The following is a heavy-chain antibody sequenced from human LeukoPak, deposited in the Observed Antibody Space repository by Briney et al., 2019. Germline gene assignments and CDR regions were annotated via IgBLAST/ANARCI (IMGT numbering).Heavy chain of an antibody. CDR1: GFSFNTYA. CDR2: ITHDGWTK. J-gene: IGHJ4*02. V-gene: IGHV3-23*01. D-gene: IGHD5-24*01. CDR3: AKSKPAGSDGYVHFYDQ. Sequence: PGGSLRLSCAASGFSFNTYAMSWVRLGPTKGLEWVSSITHDGWTKYSDSVKGRLTISRDNSRNTLYLQINSLRADDTALYYCAKSKPAGSDGYVHFYDQWGQGTLVTVSS.